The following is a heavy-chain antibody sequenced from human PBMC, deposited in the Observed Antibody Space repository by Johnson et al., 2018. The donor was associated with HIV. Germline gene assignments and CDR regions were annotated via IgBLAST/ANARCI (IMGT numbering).Heavy chain of an antibody. Sequence: QVQLVESGGGLVKPGGSLRLSCAASGFTFSDYYMSWIRQAPGKGLEWVSYISSSGSTIYYADSVKGRFTISRDNAKNSLYLQMNSLRAEDTALYYCARDYKTWWVGSSRSDAFDIWGQGTMVTVSS. J-gene: IGHJ3*02. V-gene: IGHV3-11*01. CDR1: GFTFSDYY. CDR3: ARDYKTWWVGSSRSDAFDI. D-gene: IGHD1-26*01. CDR2: ISSSGSTI.